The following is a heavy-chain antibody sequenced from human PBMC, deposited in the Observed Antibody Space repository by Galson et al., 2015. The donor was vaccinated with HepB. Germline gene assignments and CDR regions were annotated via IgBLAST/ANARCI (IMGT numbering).Heavy chain of an antibody. V-gene: IGHV1-69*13. Sequence: SVKVSCKASGGTFSSYAISWVRQAPGQGLEWMGGVIPIFGTANYAQKFQGRVTITADESTSTAYMELSSLRSEDTAVYYCARRIPGIAVAGLYYYYGMDVWGQGTTVTVSS. CDR2: VIPIFGTA. CDR3: ARRIPGIAVAGLYYYYGMDV. D-gene: IGHD6-19*01. J-gene: IGHJ6*02. CDR1: GGTFSSYA.